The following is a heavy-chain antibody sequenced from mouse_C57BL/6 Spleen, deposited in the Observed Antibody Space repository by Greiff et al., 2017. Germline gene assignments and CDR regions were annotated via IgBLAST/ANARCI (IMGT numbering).Heavy chain of an antibody. V-gene: IGHV2-9-1*01. CDR3: ARESFYYGNRCAY. Sequence: VMLVESGPGLVAPSQSLSITCTVSGFSLTSYAISWVRQPPGKGLEWLGVIWTGGGTNYNSALISRLSISKNNSKSPIFLKMNSLQTDDTARYYCARESFYYGNRCAYWGQGTLVTVSA. D-gene: IGHD2-1*01. CDR1: GFSLTSYA. J-gene: IGHJ3*01. CDR2: IWTGGGT.